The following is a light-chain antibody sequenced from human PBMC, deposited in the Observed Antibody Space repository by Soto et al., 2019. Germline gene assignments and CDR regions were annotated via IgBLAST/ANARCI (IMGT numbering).Light chain of an antibody. J-gene: IGLJ1*01. Sequence: QSVLTQPRSVSGSPGQSVTISCTGTSSDVGGYNYVSWYQQQPGKAPKLMIYDVNKRPSGVPDRFSGSKSGSTASLTISGLQSEDEADYFCCSYAGTYTYVFGTGTKLTVL. CDR2: DVN. V-gene: IGLV2-11*01. CDR1: SSDVGGYNY. CDR3: CSYAGTYTYV.